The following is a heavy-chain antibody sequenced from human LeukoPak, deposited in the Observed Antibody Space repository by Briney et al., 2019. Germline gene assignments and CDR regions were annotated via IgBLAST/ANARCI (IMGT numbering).Heavy chain of an antibody. V-gene: IGHV1-69*13. CDR3: ARGSGSGSYNNYYYYMDV. CDR1: GGTFSSYA. CDR2: IIPIFGTA. Sequence: GASVKVSCKASGGTFSSYAISWVRQAPGQGLEWMGGIIPIFGTANYAQKFQGRVTITADESTSTAFMELSSLRSEDTAVYYCARGSGSGSYNNYYYYMDVWGKGTTVTVSS. J-gene: IGHJ6*03. D-gene: IGHD1-26*01.